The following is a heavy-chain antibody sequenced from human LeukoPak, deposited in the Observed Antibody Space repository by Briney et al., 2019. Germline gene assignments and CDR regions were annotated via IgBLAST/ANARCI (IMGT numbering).Heavy chain of an antibody. CDR2: IYYSGST. J-gene: IGHJ4*02. V-gene: IGHV4-59*08. D-gene: IGHD1-26*01. CDR1: GGSISGYY. CDR3: ARHRIGSYSLDS. Sequence: PSETLSLTCTVSGGSISGYYWSWIRQPPGKGLEWIGYIYYSGSTNHNPSLKSRVTMSVDTSKNHFSLRLSSVTAADTAVYYCARHRIGSYSLDSWGQGIPVTVSS.